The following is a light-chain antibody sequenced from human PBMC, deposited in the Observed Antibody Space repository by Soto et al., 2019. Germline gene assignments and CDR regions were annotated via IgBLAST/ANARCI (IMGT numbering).Light chain of an antibody. V-gene: IGKV1-5*03. CDR3: KHYSTYSRT. Sequence: DIQMTQSPSPLSASEGDRVTITCRASQSISSWLAWYQHKPGKAPKLLIYKASSLEGAVPSRFSGSGSGTEFTPTISSLQPDDFATYYCKHYSTYSRTFGQGTKVDIK. J-gene: IGKJ1*01. CDR1: QSISSW. CDR2: KAS.